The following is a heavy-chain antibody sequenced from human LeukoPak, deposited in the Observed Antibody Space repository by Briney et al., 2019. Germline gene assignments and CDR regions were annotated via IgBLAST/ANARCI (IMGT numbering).Heavy chain of an antibody. CDR3: ARVPTDYYDYVGGGYRYPAPLFDY. J-gene: IGHJ4*02. D-gene: IGHD3-16*02. Sequence: SETLSLTCTVSGGSISSSYWSWIRQPPGRGLEWIGYIYYTGNTNYNASLKSRVTISVDTSKNQFSLTLSSVTAADSAVYYFARVPTDYYDYVGGGYRYPAPLFDYWGQGTLVTVSS. CDR2: IYYTGNT. V-gene: IGHV4-59*01. CDR1: GGSISSSY.